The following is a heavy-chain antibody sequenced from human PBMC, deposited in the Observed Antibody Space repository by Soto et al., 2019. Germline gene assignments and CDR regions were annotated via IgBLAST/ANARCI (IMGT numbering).Heavy chain of an antibody. J-gene: IGHJ4*02. CDR1: GFTFRTYG. Sequence: GGSLRLSCAASGFTFRTYGMHWVRQAPGKGLEWVAVIWYDGSKKYCADSVEGRFTISRDNSKNTLYLQMDSLRAEDTAVYYSARDNWGFDYWGPGTLVTVSS. D-gene: IGHD7-27*01. CDR3: ARDNWGFDY. CDR2: IWYDGSKK. V-gene: IGHV3-33*01.